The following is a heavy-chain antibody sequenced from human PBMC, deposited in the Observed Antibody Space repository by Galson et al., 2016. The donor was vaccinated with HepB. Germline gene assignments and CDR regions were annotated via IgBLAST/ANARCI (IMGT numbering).Heavy chain of an antibody. CDR2: ISRSGDST. V-gene: IGHV3-23*01. Sequence: LRLSCAASGFTFSNYGMTWVRQAPGKGLEVVSSISRSGDSTDYADSVKGRFTISRDNSKNTLSLQMNSLRAEDTAVYYCVQGSTAPAVWGKGTTVTVSS. J-gene: IGHJ6*04. CDR1: GFTFSNYG. D-gene: IGHD1-26*01. CDR3: VQGSTAPAV.